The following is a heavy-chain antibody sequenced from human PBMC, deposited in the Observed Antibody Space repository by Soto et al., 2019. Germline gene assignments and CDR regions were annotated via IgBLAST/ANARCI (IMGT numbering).Heavy chain of an antibody. CDR1: DGSVTGYC. J-gene: IGHJ4*02. CDR3: ARGPDDSKVGY. V-gene: IGHV4-59*02. CDR2: IDYNGIA. D-gene: IGHD4-4*01. Sequence: QVQLQESGPGLVKPSETLPLTCSVSDGSVTGYCWSWIRQPPGKGLEWIGCIDYNGIAHYNPSLTSRVTMSLDTSNKHFSLKLSSVTTTDTAVYYCARGPDDSKVGYWGQGTLVTVSS.